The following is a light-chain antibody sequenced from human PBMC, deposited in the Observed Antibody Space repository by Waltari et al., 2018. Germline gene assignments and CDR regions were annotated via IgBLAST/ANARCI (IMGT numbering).Light chain of an antibody. CDR3: QQHENLPYS. CDR2: DSS. J-gene: IGKJ2*03. CDR1: QGINKY. V-gene: IGKV1-33*01. Sequence: DIQMTQSPSSLSTSVGDRVTITCQASQGINKYLNWYQQKPWKTPKLLIYDSSTLERGVPSRFSGDGYGTDFTFTISSLQPEDVGTYYCQQHENLPYSFGQGTKLEIK.